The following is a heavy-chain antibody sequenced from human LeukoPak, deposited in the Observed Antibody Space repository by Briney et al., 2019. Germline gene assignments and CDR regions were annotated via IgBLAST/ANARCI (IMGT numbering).Heavy chain of an antibody. CDR3: AKVRLRGQEDY. Sequence: PGGSLRLSCAASRFTFRSYAMSWVRQAPGKGLEWVSAINGGGDSTYYADSVKGRFTISRDNSKNTLYLQMNSLRAEDTAVYYCAKVRLRGQEDYWGQGTLVTVSS. D-gene: IGHD5/OR15-5a*01. CDR1: RFTFRSYA. J-gene: IGHJ4*02. V-gene: IGHV3-23*01. CDR2: INGGGDST.